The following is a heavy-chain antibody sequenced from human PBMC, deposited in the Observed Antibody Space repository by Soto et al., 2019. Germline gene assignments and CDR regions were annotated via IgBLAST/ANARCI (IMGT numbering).Heavy chain of an antibody. CDR2: IYPGDSDT. CDR1: GYSFTTYW. V-gene: IGHV5-51*03. CDR3: ARRMGYWFFAL. D-gene: IGHD1-26*01. Sequence: EVQLVQSGAEVIKPGESLKISCKGSGYSFTTYWIGWVRQMPGKGLELMAIIYPGDSDTKYSPSFQGQVTISVDKSLSTAYLPWSSLKASDPAVYYCARRMGYWFFALWGRGTLVTVSS. J-gene: IGHJ2*01.